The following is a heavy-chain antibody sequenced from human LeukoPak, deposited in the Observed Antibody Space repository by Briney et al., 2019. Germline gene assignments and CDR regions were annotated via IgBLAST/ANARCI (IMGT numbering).Heavy chain of an antibody. CDR3: ARDWNGVVVAATGYFDY. D-gene: IGHD2-15*01. V-gene: IGHV1-69*05. Sequence: SVKVSCKASGGTFSSYAISWVRQAPGQGLEWMGGIIPIFGTANYAQKFQGRVTITTDESTSTAYMELSSLRSEDTAVYYCARDWNGVVVAATGYFDYWGQGTLVAVSS. J-gene: IGHJ4*02. CDR2: IIPIFGTA. CDR1: GGTFSSYA.